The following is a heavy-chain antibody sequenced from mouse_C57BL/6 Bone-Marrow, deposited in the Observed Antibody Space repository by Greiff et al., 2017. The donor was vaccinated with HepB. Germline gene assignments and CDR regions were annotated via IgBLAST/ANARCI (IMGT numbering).Heavy chain of an antibody. CDR2: IYPSDSET. V-gene: IGHV1-61*01. Sequence: QVQLQQPGAELVRPGSSVKLSCKASGYTFTSYWMDWVKQRPGQGLEWIGNIYPSDSETHYNQKFKDKATLTVDKSSSTDYMQLSSLTSEDSAVYYCARGDYAMDYWGQGTSVTVSS. CDR3: ARGDYAMDY. J-gene: IGHJ4*01. CDR1: GYTFTSYW.